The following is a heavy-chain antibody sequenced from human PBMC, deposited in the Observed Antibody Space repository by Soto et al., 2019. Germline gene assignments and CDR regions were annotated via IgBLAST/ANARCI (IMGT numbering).Heavy chain of an antibody. CDR1: GGSFSGYY. CDR2: INHSGST. CDR3: AIPARIAARRNFDY. Sequence: PSETLSLTCAVYGGSFSGYYWSWIRQPPGKGLEWIGEINHSGSTNYNPSLKSRVTISVDTSKNQFSLKLSSVTAAYTAVYYYAIPARIAARRNFDYWGQGTLVTSPQ. J-gene: IGHJ4*02. V-gene: IGHV4-34*01. D-gene: IGHD6-6*01.